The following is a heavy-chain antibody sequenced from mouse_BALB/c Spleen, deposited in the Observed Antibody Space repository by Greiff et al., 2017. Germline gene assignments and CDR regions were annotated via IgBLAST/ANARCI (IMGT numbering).Heavy chain of an antibody. CDR1: GYSITSDYA. D-gene: IGHD2-1*01. J-gene: IGHJ3*01. CDR3: ARRGGNRFAY. CDR2: ISYSGST. Sequence: VQLQQSGPGLVKPSQSLSLTCTVTGYSITSDYAWNWIRQFPGNKLEWMGYISYSGSTSYNPSLKSRISITRDTSKNQFFLQLNSVTTEDTATYYCARRGGNRFAYWGQGTLVTVSA. V-gene: IGHV3-2*02.